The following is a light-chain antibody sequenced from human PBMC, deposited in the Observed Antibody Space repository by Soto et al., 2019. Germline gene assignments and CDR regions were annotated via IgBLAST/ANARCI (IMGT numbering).Light chain of an antibody. J-gene: IGLJ1*01. Sequence: QSALTQPASVSGSPGQSITISCTGTSSDVGSYNLVSWYQQYPGKAPKLMIYEVTKRPSGVSNRFSGSKSGNTASLTISGLQAEDEADYYCCSYTSNNTYVFGTGTKLTVL. CDR1: SSDVGSYNL. V-gene: IGLV2-14*02. CDR3: CSYTSNNTYV. CDR2: EVT.